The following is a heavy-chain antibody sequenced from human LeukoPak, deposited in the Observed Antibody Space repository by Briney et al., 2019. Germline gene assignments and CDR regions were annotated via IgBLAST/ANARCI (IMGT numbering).Heavy chain of an antibody. V-gene: IGHV4-30-4*08. CDR3: ARGLPYSYIDY. CDR1: GAAGSDYL. CDR2: IYYSGST. Sequence: SETLSLTCAVSGAAGSDYLWSWIRQPPGKGLEWIGYIYYSGSTYYNPSLMGRFTVSLDTSKNQFSLKLSSVTAADTAVYYCARGLPYSYIDYWGQGTLVTVSS. J-gene: IGHJ4*02. D-gene: IGHD4-11*01.